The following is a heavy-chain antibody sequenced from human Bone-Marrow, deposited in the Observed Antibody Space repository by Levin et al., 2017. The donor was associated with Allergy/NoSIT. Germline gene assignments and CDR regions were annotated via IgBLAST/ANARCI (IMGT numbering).Heavy chain of an antibody. CDR3: ARDRGGLKKWELLRGAFFDY. J-gene: IGHJ4*02. V-gene: IGHV3-21*01. Sequence: GGSLRLSCAASGFTFSSYSMNWVRQAPGKGLEWVSSISSSSSYIYYADSVKGRFTISRDNAKNSLYLQMNSLRAEDTAVYYCARDRGGLKKWELLRGAFFDYWGQGTLVTVSS. D-gene: IGHD1-26*01. CDR1: GFTFSSYS. CDR2: ISSSSSYI.